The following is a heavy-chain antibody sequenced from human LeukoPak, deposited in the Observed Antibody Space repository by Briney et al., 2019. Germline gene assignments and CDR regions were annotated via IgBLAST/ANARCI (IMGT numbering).Heavy chain of an antibody. V-gene: IGHV3-21*01. Sequence: PGGSLRLSCAASGFSFSSYSMKWVRQAPGKGLEWVSSISSSSNYIYYADSVKGRFIISRDNAKNSLYLQMNSLRAEDTAVYYCARVSILIVPYYAFDIWGQGTMVTVSS. CDR1: GFSFSSYS. CDR2: ISSSSNYI. CDR3: ARVSILIVPYYAFDI. J-gene: IGHJ3*02. D-gene: IGHD2/OR15-2a*01.